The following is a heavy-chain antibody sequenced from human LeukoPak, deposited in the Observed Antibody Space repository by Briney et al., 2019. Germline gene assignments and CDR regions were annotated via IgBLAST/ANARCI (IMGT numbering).Heavy chain of an antibody. J-gene: IGHJ4*02. Sequence: GGSLRLSCAASGFRFSDYWMNWVRQAPGKGLEWVASIKQDGSEIYYVDSVKGRFTVSRDNTQNSLYLQMSRLRAEDTAVYHCAKACGGACLYGNYFDYWGQGILVTVSS. CDR3: AKACGGACLYGNYFDY. D-gene: IGHD2-21*02. V-gene: IGHV3-7*01. CDR1: GFRFSDYW. CDR2: IKQDGSEI.